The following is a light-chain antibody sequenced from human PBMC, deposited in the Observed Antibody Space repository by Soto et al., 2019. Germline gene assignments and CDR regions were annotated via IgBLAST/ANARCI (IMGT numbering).Light chain of an antibody. J-gene: IGKJ2*01. Sequence: EIVMTQSPATLSVSPGETATLSCRASQSVSSNLAWYQQKPGQAPRLLIYGASTRATDIPARFSGSGSGTEFTLTISSLQYEDFAVYYCQQYNNWPPMYTFGQGTKLEIK. CDR1: QSVSSN. CDR3: QQYNNWPPMYT. V-gene: IGKV3-15*01. CDR2: GAS.